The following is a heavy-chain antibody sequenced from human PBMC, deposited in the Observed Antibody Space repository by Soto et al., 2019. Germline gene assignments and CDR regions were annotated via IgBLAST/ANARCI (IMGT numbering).Heavy chain of an antibody. CDR1: GINFNNAW. J-gene: IGHJ4*02. V-gene: IGHV3-15*01. CDR3: TTDPGDYEDF. D-gene: IGHD4-17*01. Sequence: PGGSLRLSCAASGINFNNAWMSWVRQAPGKGLEWVGRIKNKADGGTTDYAAPVRGRFTISRDDSKNTLFLQMNSLETEDTAVYYCTTDPGDYEDFWGQGTLVTVS. CDR2: IKNKADGGTT.